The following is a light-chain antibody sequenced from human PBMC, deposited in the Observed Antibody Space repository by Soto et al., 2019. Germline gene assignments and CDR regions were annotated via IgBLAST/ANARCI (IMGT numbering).Light chain of an antibody. Sequence: DIQMTQSPSTLSASVGDRVTITCRASQSISSWLAWYQQKPGEAHKLLIYDASSLESGVPSRFSGSGSGTEFTLTISSLQPDDFATYDCQQYNSYSAQTFGQGPKVEIK. V-gene: IGKV1-5*01. J-gene: IGKJ1*01. CDR1: QSISSW. CDR2: DAS. CDR3: QQYNSYSAQT.